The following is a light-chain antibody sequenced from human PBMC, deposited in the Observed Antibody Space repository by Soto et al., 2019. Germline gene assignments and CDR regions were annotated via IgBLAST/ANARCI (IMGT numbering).Light chain of an antibody. V-gene: IGKV1-12*01. CDR2: GAS. CDR1: QGISNW. CDR3: QQTNTFLPLT. J-gene: IGKJ4*01. Sequence: DLQMTQSPSSVSASVGDRVTITCRASQGISNWLAWYQQQPGKAPKLLIYGASSLQSGVPSRFSGGGSGTHFTLIISSLQPEDFATYYCQQTNTFLPLTFGDGTKVEI.